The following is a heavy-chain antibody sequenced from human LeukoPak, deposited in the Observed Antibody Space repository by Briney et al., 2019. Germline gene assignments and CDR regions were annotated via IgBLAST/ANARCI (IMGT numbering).Heavy chain of an antibody. CDR3: AKAWYYYDSSGYYNY. J-gene: IGHJ4*02. Sequence: QPGGSLRLSCAASGFTFSSYSMNWVRQAPGKGLEWVSDISGSGGSTYYADSVKGRFTISRDNSKNTLYLQMNSLRAEDTAVYYCAKAWYYYDSSGYYNYWGQGTLVTVSS. V-gene: IGHV3-23*01. CDR1: GFTFSSYS. D-gene: IGHD3-22*01. CDR2: ISGSGGST.